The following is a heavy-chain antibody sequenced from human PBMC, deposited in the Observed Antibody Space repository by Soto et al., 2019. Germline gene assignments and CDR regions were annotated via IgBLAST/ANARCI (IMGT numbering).Heavy chain of an antibody. Sequence: GGSLRLSCAASGFTFSNAWMSWVRQAPGKGLEWVGRIKSKTDGGTTDYAAPVKGRFTISRDDSKNTLYLQMNSLKTEDTAVYYRTTVAIDFWSGYPDFDYWGQGTLVTVSS. CDR1: GFTFSNAW. J-gene: IGHJ4*02. V-gene: IGHV3-15*01. CDR2: IKSKTDGGTT. CDR3: TTVAIDFWSGYPDFDY. D-gene: IGHD3-3*01.